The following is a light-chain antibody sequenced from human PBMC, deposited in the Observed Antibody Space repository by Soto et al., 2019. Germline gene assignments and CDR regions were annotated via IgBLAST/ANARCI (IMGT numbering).Light chain of an antibody. J-gene: IGKJ2*04. Sequence: EIVLTQSPGTLSLSPGERATLSCRASQSVSSSYLAWYQQKPGQAPRLLIYGASSRATGIPDRFSGSGSGTDFTLTISRLEPEDFALYYCQQYGSSPLWSFGQGTKLEIK. CDR1: QSVSSSY. CDR3: QQYGSSPLWS. CDR2: GAS. V-gene: IGKV3-20*01.